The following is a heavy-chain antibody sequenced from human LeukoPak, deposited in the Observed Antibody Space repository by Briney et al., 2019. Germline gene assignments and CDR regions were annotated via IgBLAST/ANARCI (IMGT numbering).Heavy chain of an antibody. CDR3: AKERAFGTWLGDY. J-gene: IGHJ4*02. D-gene: IGHD2/OR15-2a*01. Sequence: GGSLRLSCAASGFSFSSYATSWVRQAPGKGPEWVSAITGSGGDTYYADSVKGRFTISRDNSKNTLYLQMNSLRAEDTAIYYCAKERAFGTWLGDYWGQGTPVTVSS. CDR2: ITGSGGDT. CDR1: GFSFSSYA. V-gene: IGHV3-23*01.